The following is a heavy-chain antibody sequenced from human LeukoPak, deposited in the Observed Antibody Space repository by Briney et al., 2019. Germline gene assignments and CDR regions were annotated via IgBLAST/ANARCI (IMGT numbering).Heavy chain of an antibody. V-gene: IGHV4-59*01. CDR2: IYYSGST. CDR3: ARGGSGYDYPFDY. J-gene: IGHJ4*02. Sequence: SETLSLTCTVSGGSISSSYWSWFRQPPGKGLEWIGYIYYSGSTNYNPSLKSRVTISVDTSKNHFSLKLSSVTAADTAVYYCARGGSGYDYPFDYWAREPWSPSPQ. CDR1: GGSISSSY. D-gene: IGHD5-12*01.